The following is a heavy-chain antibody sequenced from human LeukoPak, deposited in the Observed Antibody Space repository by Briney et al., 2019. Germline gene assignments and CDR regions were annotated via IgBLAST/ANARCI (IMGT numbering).Heavy chain of an antibody. Sequence: PSETLSLTCAVYGGSFSGYYWSWIRQPPGKGLEWIGEINHSGSTNYNPSLKSRVTISVDTPKNQFSLKLSSVTAADTAVYYCARGGYCSGGSCLPWDYYYYMDVWGKGTTVTVSS. CDR3: ARGGYCSGGSCLPWDYYYYMDV. V-gene: IGHV4-34*01. D-gene: IGHD2-15*01. CDR1: GGSFSGYY. J-gene: IGHJ6*03. CDR2: INHSGST.